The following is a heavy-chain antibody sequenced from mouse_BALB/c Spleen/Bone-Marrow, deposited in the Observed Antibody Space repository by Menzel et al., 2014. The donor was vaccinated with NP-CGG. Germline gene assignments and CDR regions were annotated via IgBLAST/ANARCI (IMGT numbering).Heavy chain of an antibody. Sequence: EVKLQESGPELVKPGASVKISCKASGYSFTGYFMNWVKQSHGKSLEWIGRINPYNGDTFYNQKFKGKATLTVDKSSSTAHMELLSLTSEDSAVYYCGGVTTLVAKNYYYAMDYWGQGTSVTVSS. CDR2: INPYNGDT. CDR3: GGVTTLVAKNYYYAMDY. J-gene: IGHJ4*01. D-gene: IGHD1-1*01. CDR1: GYSFTGYF. V-gene: IGHV1-37*01.